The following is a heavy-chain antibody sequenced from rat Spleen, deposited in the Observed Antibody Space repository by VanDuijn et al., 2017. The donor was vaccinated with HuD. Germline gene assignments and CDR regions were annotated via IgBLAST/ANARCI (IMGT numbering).Heavy chain of an antibody. CDR1: GFTFSNYG. Sequence: EVQLVESGGGLVQPGRSLKLSCAASGFTFSNYGMAWVRQAPKKGLEWVASISSGGGGTYYSDSVKGRFTISRDNAKSTLYLHMDSLRSEDTASYYCARQYYGYTDWGQGSLVTVSS. CDR2: ISSGGGGT. V-gene: IGHV5S13*01. CDR3: ARQYYGYTD. D-gene: IGHD1-9*01. J-gene: IGHJ3*01.